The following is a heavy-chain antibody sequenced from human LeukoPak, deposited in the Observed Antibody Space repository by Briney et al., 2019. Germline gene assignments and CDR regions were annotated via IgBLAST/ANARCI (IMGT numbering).Heavy chain of an antibody. Sequence: GGSLRLSCSASGFTFTSYQMNLFPQAPGKGLEWISYITGSGDTIYYADSVNGRFTISRDNAKNSLFLQINSLTAEDTAVYYCARDDSVIVVVPFDYWGQGTLVTVSS. CDR3: ARDDSVIVVVPFDY. CDR2: ITGSGDTI. V-gene: IGHV3-48*03. D-gene: IGHD3-22*01. CDR1: GFTFTSYQ. J-gene: IGHJ4*02.